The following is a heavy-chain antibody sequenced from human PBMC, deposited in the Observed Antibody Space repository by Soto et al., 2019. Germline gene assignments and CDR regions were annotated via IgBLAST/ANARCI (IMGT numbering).Heavy chain of an antibody. Sequence: PSETLSLTCIVSGESISSSSYYWGWIRQPPGKGLEWIGSIYYSGRTYYNPSFKSRVTISIDTSKIQFSLKLSSVTATDTAVYYCARQRTTVVTQAYFDHWGQGALVTVSS. CDR3: ARQRTTVVTQAYFDH. CDR1: GESISSSSYY. V-gene: IGHV4-39*01. J-gene: IGHJ4*02. CDR2: IYYSGRT. D-gene: IGHD2-21*02.